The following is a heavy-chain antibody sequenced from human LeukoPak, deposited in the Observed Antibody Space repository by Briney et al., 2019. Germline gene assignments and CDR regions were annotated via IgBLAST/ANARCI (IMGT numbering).Heavy chain of an antibody. J-gene: IGHJ6*03. CDR3: ARTGGYSNYYYYYYMDV. D-gene: IGHD4-11*01. CDR2: INPNSGGT. V-gene: IGHV1-2*02. CDR1: GYTFTGYY. Sequence: ASVKVSCKASGYTFTGYYMHWVRQAPGQGLEWMGWINPNSGGTNYAQKFRGRVTMTRDTSISTAYMELSRLRSDDTAVYYCARTGGYSNYYYYYYMDVWGKGTTVTVSS.